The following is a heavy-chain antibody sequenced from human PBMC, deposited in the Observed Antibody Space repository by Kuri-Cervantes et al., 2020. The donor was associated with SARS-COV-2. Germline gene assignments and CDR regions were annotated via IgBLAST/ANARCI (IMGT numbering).Heavy chain of an antibody. CDR1: GYTFTSYD. CDR3: ARDRSNVLLWFGELPYYYMDV. J-gene: IGHJ6*03. CDR2: MNPNSGNT. V-gene: IGHV1-8*02. Sequence: ASVKVSCKASGYTFTSYDINWVRQATGQGLEWMGWMNPNSGNTGYAQKFQGRVTVTRNTSISTAYMELSRLRSDDTAVYYCARDRSNVLLWFGELPYYYMDVWGKGTTVTVSS. D-gene: IGHD3-10*01.